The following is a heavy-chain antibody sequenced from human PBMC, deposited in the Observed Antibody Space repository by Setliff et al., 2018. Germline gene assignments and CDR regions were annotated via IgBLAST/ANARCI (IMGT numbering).Heavy chain of an antibody. D-gene: IGHD6-6*01. CDR2: INHRGST. CDR3: ARGRNVAARLLDS. Sequence: NPSETLSLTCAAYGGTFSDYYWTWIRQPPGKGLEWVGEINHRGSTNYNPSLKSRVTISVDTSKDQFSLKLISMTAADTAVYYCARGRNVAARLLDSWGQGTLVTVSS. V-gene: IGHV4-34*01. CDR1: GGTFSDYY. J-gene: IGHJ4*02.